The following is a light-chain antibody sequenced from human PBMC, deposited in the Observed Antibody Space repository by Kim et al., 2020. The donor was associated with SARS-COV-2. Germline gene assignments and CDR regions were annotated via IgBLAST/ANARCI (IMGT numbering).Light chain of an antibody. CDR1: QSVRSNY. CDR3: QQYVSSPRT. V-gene: IGKV3-20*01. J-gene: IGKJ1*01. CDR2: NAS. Sequence: SPGDRASLSCRASQSVRSNYLAWYQQKPGQAPRLLIYNASYRATGIPDRFSGSGSGTDFTLTISRLEPEDFAVYYRQQYVSSPRTFGQGTKVDIK.